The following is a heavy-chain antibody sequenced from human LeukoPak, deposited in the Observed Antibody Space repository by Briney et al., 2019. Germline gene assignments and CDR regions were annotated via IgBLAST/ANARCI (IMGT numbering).Heavy chain of an antibody. CDR1: GFTFSTSW. Sequence: GGSLRLSCAASGFTFSTSWTHWVPQAPGKGLVWVSRINSDGTSTIYADSVKGRFTISRDNAKNKVHLQMKSLRVEDTPVYYCARVPREQWLVRAFDYWGQGTLVTVSS. CDR2: INSDGTST. D-gene: IGHD6-19*01. V-gene: IGHV3-74*01. CDR3: ARVPREQWLVRAFDY. J-gene: IGHJ4*02.